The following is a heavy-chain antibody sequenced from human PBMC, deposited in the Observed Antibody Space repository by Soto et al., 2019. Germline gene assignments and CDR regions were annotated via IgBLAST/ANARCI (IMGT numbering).Heavy chain of an antibody. CDR1: GSTFSSYA. CDR2: IIPIFGTA. J-gene: IGHJ4*02. Sequence: SVKVSCKASGSTFSSYAIRWVRQAPGQELEWMGGIIPIFGTANYAQKFQGRVTITADESTSTAYMELSSLRSEDTAVYYCARGALSSIEGDKGYGGSWYYFDFWSQGSLVTFSA. V-gene: IGHV1-69*13. D-gene: IGHD6-13*01. CDR3: ARGALSSIEGDKGYGGSWYYFDF.